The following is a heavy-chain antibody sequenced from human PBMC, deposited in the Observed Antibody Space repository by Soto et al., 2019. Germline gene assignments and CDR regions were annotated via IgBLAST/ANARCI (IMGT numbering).Heavy chain of an antibody. CDR1: GFTFSSYA. CDR2: ISGSGGST. D-gene: IGHD6-13*01. V-gene: IGHV3-23*01. Sequence: GGSLRLSCAASGFTFSSYAMSWVREAPGKGLEWVSAISGSGGSTYYADSVKGRFTISRDNSKNALYLQMNSLRAEDTAVYYCAKDRRARSRWPGNWFDPWGQGTLVTVYS. J-gene: IGHJ5*02. CDR3: AKDRRARSRWPGNWFDP.